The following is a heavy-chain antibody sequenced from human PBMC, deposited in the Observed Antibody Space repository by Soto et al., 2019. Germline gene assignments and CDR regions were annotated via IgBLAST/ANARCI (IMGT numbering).Heavy chain of an antibody. V-gene: IGHV5-51*01. J-gene: IGHJ6*02. D-gene: IGHD6-19*01. CDR1: GYSFTSYW. CDR3: ARVSQWLEYYYGMDV. Sequence: GESLKISCKGSGYSFTSYWIGWVRQMPGKGLEWMGIIYPGDSDTRYSPSFQGQVTISADKSISTAYLQWSSLKASDTAMYYCARVSQWLEYYYGMDVWGQGTTVTVSS. CDR2: IYPGDSDT.